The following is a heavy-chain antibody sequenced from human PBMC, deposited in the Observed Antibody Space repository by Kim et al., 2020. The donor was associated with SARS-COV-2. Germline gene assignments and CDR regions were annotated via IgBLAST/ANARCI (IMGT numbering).Heavy chain of an antibody. CDR1: GFTFSSHW. V-gene: IGHV3-74*01. D-gene: IGHD2-2*01. CDR3: ARAVLVTASSLEY. J-gene: IGHJ4*02. Sequence: GGSLRLSCAASGFTFSSHWMHWVRQAPGKGLVWVSRISGDGSTTSYADSVRGRFASSRDNAKNTLYLQVNSLRAEDTAVYYCARAVLVTASSLEYWGQGTLVTVSS. CDR2: ISGDGSTT.